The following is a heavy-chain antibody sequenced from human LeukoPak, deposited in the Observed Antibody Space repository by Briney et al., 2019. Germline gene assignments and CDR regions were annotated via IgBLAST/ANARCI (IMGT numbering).Heavy chain of an antibody. CDR3: ARDVRNYYDSSGYYLFDY. J-gene: IGHJ4*02. D-gene: IGHD3-22*01. CDR2: TYYRSKWYN. V-gene: IGHV6-1*01. CDR1: GDSVSSNSAA. Sequence: SQTLSLTCAISGDSVSSNSAAWNWIRQSPSRGLEWLGRTYYRSKWYNDYAVSVKSRITINPDTSKNQFSLKLSSVTAADTAVYYCARDVRNYYDSSGYYLFDYWGQGTLVTVSS.